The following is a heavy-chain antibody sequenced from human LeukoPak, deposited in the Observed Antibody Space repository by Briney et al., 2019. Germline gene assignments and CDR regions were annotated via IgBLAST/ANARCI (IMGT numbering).Heavy chain of an antibody. CDR3: ARGGWGHSPYYYGMDV. CDR2: IYYSGST. J-gene: IGHJ6*02. V-gene: IGHV4-39*07. D-gene: IGHD6-13*01. Sequence: SETLSLTCTVSGGSISSSSYYWGWIRQPPGKGLEWIGSIYYSGSTYYNPSLKSRVTISVDTSKNQFSLKLSSVTAADTAVYYCARGGWGHSPYYYGMDVWGQGTTVTVSS. CDR1: GGSISSSSYY.